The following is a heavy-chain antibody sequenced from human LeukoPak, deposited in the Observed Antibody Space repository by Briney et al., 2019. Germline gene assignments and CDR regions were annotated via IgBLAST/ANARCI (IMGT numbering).Heavy chain of an antibody. Sequence: SETLSLTCTVSGGSISNYYWSWIRLPAGKGLEWIGRFYNSGSTNCNPSLKSRVTMSVDTSKNQFSLKLSSVTAADTAVYYCARVGDYALKDWGQGTLVTVSS. V-gene: IGHV4-4*07. D-gene: IGHD3-16*01. CDR2: FYNSGST. J-gene: IGHJ4*02. CDR3: ARVGDYALKD. CDR1: GGSISNYY.